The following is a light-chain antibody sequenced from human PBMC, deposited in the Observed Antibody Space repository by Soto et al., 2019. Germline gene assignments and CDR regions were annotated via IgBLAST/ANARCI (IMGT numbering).Light chain of an antibody. CDR3: QQYSNWPPWT. Sequence: IVLTQSPATLSLSPGERATLSCRASQSVGSYLAWYQQKPGQAPRPLIYGASKRAPGASARFSGSGSGTDFTLTISGLQSEDFAVYYCQQYSNWPPWTFGPGTKVDI. J-gene: IGKJ1*01. V-gene: IGKV3-11*01. CDR1: QSVGSY. CDR2: GAS.